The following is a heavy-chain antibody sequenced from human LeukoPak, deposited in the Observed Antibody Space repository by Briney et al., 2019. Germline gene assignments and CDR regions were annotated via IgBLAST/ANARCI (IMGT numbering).Heavy chain of an antibody. V-gene: IGHV1-46*01. CDR2: INPTGGST. CDR3: ASLSVAGFSEQVGY. J-gene: IGHJ4*02. Sequence: ASVKVSCKASGYTFTSYYMHWVRQAPGQGLEWMGLINPTGGSTGYAQKFQGRVTITADKSTSTAYMELSSLRSEDTAVYYCASLSVAGFSEQVGYWGQGTLVTVSS. D-gene: IGHD6-19*01. CDR1: GYTFTSYY.